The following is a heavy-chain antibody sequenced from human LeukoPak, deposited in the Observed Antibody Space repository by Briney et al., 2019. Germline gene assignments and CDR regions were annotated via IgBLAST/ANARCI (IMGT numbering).Heavy chain of an antibody. CDR2: INPNSGGT. Sequence: ASVKVSCKASGYTFTSYDINWVRQATGQGLEWMGWINPNSGGTNYAQKFQGRVTMTRDTSISTAYMELSRLRSDDTAVYYCARAPNGDYGGFNWFDPWGQGTLVTVSS. CDR3: ARAPNGDYGGFNWFDP. J-gene: IGHJ5*02. D-gene: IGHD4-17*01. V-gene: IGHV1-2*02. CDR1: GYTFTSYD.